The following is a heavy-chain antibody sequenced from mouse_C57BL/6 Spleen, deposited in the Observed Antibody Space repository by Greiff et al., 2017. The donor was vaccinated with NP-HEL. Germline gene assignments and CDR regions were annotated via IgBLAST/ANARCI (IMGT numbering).Heavy chain of an antibody. CDR1: GYTFTDYN. Sequence: VQLQQSGPELVKPGASVKIPCKASGYTFTDYNMAWVKQSPGKSLEWIGNINPNNGGTIYNQKFKGQSTLTVDKSSSTAYMELRSLTSEDTAVYYWLLLCAWFDYWGQGTPVTVS. D-gene: IGHD1-1*01. CDR3: LLLCAWFDY. CDR2: INPNNGGT. J-gene: IGHJ3*01. V-gene: IGHV1-18*01.